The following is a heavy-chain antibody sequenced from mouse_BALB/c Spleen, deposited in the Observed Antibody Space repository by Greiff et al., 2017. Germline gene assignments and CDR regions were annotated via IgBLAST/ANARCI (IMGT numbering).Heavy chain of an antibody. D-gene: IGHD2-2*01. J-gene: IGHJ4*01. CDR2: IYPGDGDT. CDR3: ARLVEAYAMDY. CDR1: GYTFTSYW. V-gene: IGHV1-87*01. Sequence: QVQLKESGAELARPGASVKLSCKASGYTFTSYWMQWVKQRPGQGLEWIGAIYPGDGDTRYTQKFKGKATLTADKSSSTAYMQLSSLASEDSEVYYCARLVEAYAMDYWGQGTSVTVSS.